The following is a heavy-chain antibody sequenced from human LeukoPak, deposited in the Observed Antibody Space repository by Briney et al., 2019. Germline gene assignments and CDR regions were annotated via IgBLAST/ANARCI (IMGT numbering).Heavy chain of an antibody. V-gene: IGHV4-34*01. J-gene: IGHJ5*02. Sequence: SETLSLTCAVYGGSFSGYYWSWIRQPPGKGLEWIGEINHSGSTNYNPSLKSRVTISVDTSKNLFSLKLSSVTAADTAVYYCVRSGSPGYSSGWSWFDPWGQGTLVTVSS. CDR3: VRSGSPGYSSGWSWFDP. CDR2: INHSGST. CDR1: GGSFSGYY. D-gene: IGHD6-13*01.